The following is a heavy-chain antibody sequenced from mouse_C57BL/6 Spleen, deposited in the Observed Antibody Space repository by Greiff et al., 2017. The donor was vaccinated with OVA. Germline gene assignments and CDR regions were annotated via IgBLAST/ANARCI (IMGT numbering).Heavy chain of an antibody. CDR1: GYPFTDYY. CDR2: IYPGSGNT. D-gene: IGHD2-4*01. V-gene: IGHV1-76*01. CDR3: ARGDYDYEHAMDY. J-gene: IGHJ4*01. Sequence: VQLQQSGAELVRPGASVKLSCKASGYPFTDYYINWVKQRPGQGLEWIARIYPGSGNTYYHEKFTGKATRTAEKYSSTAYMQLRSLTSEDSAVYVCARGDYDYEHAMDYWGQGNAGTVSA.